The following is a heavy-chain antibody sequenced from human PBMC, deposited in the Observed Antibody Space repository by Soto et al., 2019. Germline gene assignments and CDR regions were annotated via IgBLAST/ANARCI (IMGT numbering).Heavy chain of an antibody. CDR2: IYYSGST. J-gene: IGHJ5*02. V-gene: IGHV4-39*01. Sequence: QLQLQESGPGLVKPSETLSLTCTVSGGSISSSSYYWGWIRQPPGKGLEWIGSIYYSGSTYYNPSLKSRVTISVDTSKNQFSLKLSSVTAADTAVYYCARPADYYDSSGYPGPTNWFDPWGQGTLVTVSS. CDR3: ARPADYYDSSGYPGPTNWFDP. CDR1: GGSISSSSYY. D-gene: IGHD3-22*01.